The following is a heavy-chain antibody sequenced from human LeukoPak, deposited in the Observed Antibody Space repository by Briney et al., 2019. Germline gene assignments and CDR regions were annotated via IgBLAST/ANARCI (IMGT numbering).Heavy chain of an antibody. V-gene: IGHV4-59*08. CDR1: GGSISSYY. CDR2: IYYSGTT. CDR3: ASGGAELYYYYMDV. D-gene: IGHD1-7*01. Sequence: SETLSLTCTVSGGSISSYYWRWIRQPPGKGLEWVGYIYYSGTTNYNPSLKSRVTISVDTSKNQFSLKLSSVTAADTAVYYCASGGAELYYYYMDVWGKGTTVTVSS. J-gene: IGHJ6*03.